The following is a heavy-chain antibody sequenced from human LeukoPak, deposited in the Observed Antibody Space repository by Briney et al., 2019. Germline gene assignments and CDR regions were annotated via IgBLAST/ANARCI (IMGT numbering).Heavy chain of an antibody. Sequence: GASVKVSCKASGYTFTGYYMHWVQQAPGQGLEWMGWINPNSGGTNYAQKFQGWVTMTRDTSISTAYMELSRLRSDDTAVYYCARGALWFGELSVDYWGQGTLVTASS. CDR3: ARGALWFGELSVDY. CDR1: GYTFTGYY. J-gene: IGHJ4*02. D-gene: IGHD3-10*01. CDR2: INPNSGGT. V-gene: IGHV1-2*04.